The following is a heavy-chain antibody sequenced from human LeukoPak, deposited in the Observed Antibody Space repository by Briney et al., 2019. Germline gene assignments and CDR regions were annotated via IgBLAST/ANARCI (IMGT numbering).Heavy chain of an antibody. D-gene: IGHD3-22*01. J-gene: IGHJ4*02. Sequence: GGSLRLSCAASKFTFSTFSMSWVRQAPGKGLEWVSSISGSGGYTYYADSVKGRFTISRDNSKNTLFLQMNSLRAEDTAVYYCAKVHSYYYDSSGLSYFDYWGQGTLVTVSS. CDR2: ISGSGGYT. CDR1: KFTFSTFS. V-gene: IGHV3-23*01. CDR3: AKVHSYYYDSSGLSYFDY.